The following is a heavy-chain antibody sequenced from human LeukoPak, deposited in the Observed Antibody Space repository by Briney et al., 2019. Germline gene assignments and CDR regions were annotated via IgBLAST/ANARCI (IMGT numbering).Heavy chain of an antibody. CDR1: GFIFSNFA. CDR2: ISYDGSHT. J-gene: IGHJ6*03. CDR3: AREEQELVRDYYYYMDV. Sequence: PGGSLRLCCAAPGFIFSNFAMHWVRQAPGKGLEWVALISYDGSHTYYADSMKGRFTIFRDNSRNVLYLQMTSLSGDDSAVYYCAREEQELVRDYYYYMDVWGKGTTVTVSS. V-gene: IGHV3-30*01. D-gene: IGHD6-13*01.